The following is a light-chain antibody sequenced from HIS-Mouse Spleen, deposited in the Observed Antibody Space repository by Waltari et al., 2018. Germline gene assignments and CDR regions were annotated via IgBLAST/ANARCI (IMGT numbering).Light chain of an antibody. CDR2: YVS. CDR1: SSDVGGYNY. CDR3: SSYTSSSTLYV. Sequence: QSALTQPASVSGSPGQSITISCTGTSSDVGGYNYVSWYQQHPGKAPKLMIYYVSKRPSGLSNRFSGSKAGNTASLTISGLQAEYEADYYCSSYTSSSTLYVFGTGTKVTVL. V-gene: IGLV2-14*03. J-gene: IGLJ1*01.